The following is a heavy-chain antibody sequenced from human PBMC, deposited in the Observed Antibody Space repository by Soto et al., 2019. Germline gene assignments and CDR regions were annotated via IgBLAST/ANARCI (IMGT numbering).Heavy chain of an antibody. Sequence: GASVKVSCKASGYTFTGYYMHWVRQAPGQGLEWMGGIIPIFGTANYAQKFQGRVTITADESTSTAYMELSSLRSEDTAVYYCARGFYDSSGYYYYYYGMDVWGQGTTVTVSS. J-gene: IGHJ6*02. D-gene: IGHD3-22*01. V-gene: IGHV1-69*13. CDR3: ARGFYDSSGYYYYYYGMDV. CDR2: IIPIFGTA. CDR1: GYTFTGYY.